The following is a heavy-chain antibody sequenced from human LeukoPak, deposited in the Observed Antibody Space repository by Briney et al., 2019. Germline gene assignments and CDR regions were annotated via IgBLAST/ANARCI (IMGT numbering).Heavy chain of an antibody. CDR1: GFGFSGSA. CDR2: IDKRDSFYAT. J-gene: IGHJ5*02. V-gene: IGHV3-73*01. D-gene: IGHD1-14*01. Sequence: GGSLRLSCAASGFGFSGSAVHWVRQSSGKGLEWVGHIDKRDSFYATSYAESVQGRFTISRDDSRDAAFLHMDSLKTEDTALYYCTRDRGTYNWFDPWGQGTLVTVSS. CDR3: TRDRGTYNWFDP.